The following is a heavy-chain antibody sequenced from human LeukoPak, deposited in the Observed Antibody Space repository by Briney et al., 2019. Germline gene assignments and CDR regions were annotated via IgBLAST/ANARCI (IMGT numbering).Heavy chain of an antibody. D-gene: IGHD6-19*01. V-gene: IGHV3-9*01. CDR2: ISWNSGSI. Sequence: GGSLRLSCAASGFTFDDYAMHWVRQAPGKGLEWVSGISWNSGSIGYADSVKGRFTISRDNAKNSLYLQMNGLRAEDTALYYCAKSPNYSSGRRYYYYYGMDVWGQGTTVTVSS. J-gene: IGHJ6*02. CDR3: AKSPNYSSGRRYYYYYGMDV. CDR1: GFTFDDYA.